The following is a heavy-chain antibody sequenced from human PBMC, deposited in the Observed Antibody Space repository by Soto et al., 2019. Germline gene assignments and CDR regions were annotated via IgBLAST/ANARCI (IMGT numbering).Heavy chain of an antibody. D-gene: IGHD3-9*01. J-gene: IGHJ4*02. CDR2: IIPIFGTA. CDR3: ARSAYYDILTGPFDY. V-gene: IGHV1-69*13. CDR1: GGTFSSYA. Sequence: SVKVSCKASGGTFSSYAISWVRQAPGQGLEWMGGIIPIFGTANYAQKFQGRVTITADESTSTAYMELSSLRSEDTAVYYCARSAYYDILTGPFDYWGQGTLVTVSS.